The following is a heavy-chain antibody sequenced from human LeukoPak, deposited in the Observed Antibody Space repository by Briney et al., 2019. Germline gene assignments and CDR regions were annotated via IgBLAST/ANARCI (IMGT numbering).Heavy chain of an antibody. D-gene: IGHD3-3*01. V-gene: IGHV4-59*08. Sequence: SETLSLTCTVPGGSISSYYWSWIRQPPGKGLEWIGYIYYSGSTNYNPSLKSRVTISVDTSKNQFSLKLSSVTAADTAVYYCARASPYYDFWSGYYTGPHDYWGQGTLVTVSS. CDR1: GGSISSYY. J-gene: IGHJ4*02. CDR3: ARASPYYDFWSGYYTGPHDY. CDR2: IYYSGST.